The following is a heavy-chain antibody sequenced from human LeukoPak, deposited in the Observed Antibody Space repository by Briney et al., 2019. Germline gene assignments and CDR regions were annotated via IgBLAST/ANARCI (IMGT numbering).Heavy chain of an antibody. Sequence: GGSLTLSCAVSGFPFTTYNMNWVRQAPGKGLEWVSYIDSSSSTIYYADSVKGRFTVSRDNAKNSLDLQMNSLRAEDTAVYYCAKTFRPIAVAGDYFDYWGQGTLVTVSS. J-gene: IGHJ4*02. D-gene: IGHD6-19*01. CDR2: IDSSSSTI. CDR1: GFPFTTYN. CDR3: AKTFRPIAVAGDYFDY. V-gene: IGHV3-48*01.